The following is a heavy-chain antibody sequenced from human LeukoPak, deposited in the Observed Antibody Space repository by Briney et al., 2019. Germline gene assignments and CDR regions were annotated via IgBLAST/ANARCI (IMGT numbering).Heavy chain of an antibody. Sequence: GGSLRLSCAASGFTFSNYNMNWVRQTHGKGLEWVSSISSSSSYIYYADSVKGRFTISRDNAKNSLYLQMNSLRAEDTAVYYCARDKSGYSGYDLDYWGQGSLFTVSS. V-gene: IGHV3-21*01. D-gene: IGHD5-12*01. J-gene: IGHJ4*02. CDR3: ARDKSGYSGYDLDY. CDR2: ISSSSSYI. CDR1: GFTFSNYN.